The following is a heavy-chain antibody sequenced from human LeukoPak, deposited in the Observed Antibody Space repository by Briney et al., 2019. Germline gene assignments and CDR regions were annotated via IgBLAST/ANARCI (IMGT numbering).Heavy chain of an antibody. J-gene: IGHJ3*02. CDR2: IKSKPDGGTT. CDR1: GFTFSNAW. Sequence: PGGSLRLSCAASGFTFSNAWMNWVRQAPGKGLEWIGRIKSKPDGGTTDYTAPVKGRFTISRDDSKNTLYLQMNSLKTEDTAVYYCTTDDYPYDYVWGSYRYKHDAFDIWGQGTMVTVSS. D-gene: IGHD3-16*02. V-gene: IGHV3-15*01. CDR3: TTDDYPYDYVWGSYRYKHDAFDI.